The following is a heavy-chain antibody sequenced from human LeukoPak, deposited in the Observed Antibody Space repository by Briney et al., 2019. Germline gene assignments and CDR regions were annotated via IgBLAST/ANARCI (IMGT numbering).Heavy chain of an antibody. CDR1: GFTFTSSA. CDR3: ARGMTTVTAETALGF. D-gene: IGHD4-17*01. CDR2: IVVGSGNT. V-gene: IGHV1-58*02. J-gene: IGHJ4*02. Sequence: SVKVSCKASGFTFTSSAMQWVRQARGQRLEWIGWIVVGSGNTNYAQKFQGRVTMSRDTSTSTVYMELSSLRSEDTAVYYCARGMTTVTAETALGFWGQGTLVTVSS.